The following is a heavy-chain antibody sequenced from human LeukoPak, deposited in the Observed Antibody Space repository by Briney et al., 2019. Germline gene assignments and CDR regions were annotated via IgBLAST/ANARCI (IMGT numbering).Heavy chain of an antibody. V-gene: IGHV3-11*01. CDR2: ISSRGGSI. J-gene: IGHJ6*02. Sequence: PGGSLRLPCAASGFIFSDYYMSWIRQAPGKGLEWVSYISSRGGSIYYADSVKGRFTISRDNAEKSLYLQMNSLRAEDTAVYYCARVTGSSGWYSMDVWGQGTTVTVSS. D-gene: IGHD6-19*01. CDR1: GFIFSDYY. CDR3: ARVTGSSGWYSMDV.